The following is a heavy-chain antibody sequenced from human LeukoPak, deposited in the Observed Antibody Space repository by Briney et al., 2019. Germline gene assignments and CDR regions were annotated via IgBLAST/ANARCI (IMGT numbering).Heavy chain of an antibody. J-gene: IGHJ3*02. Sequence: PGGSLRLSCAASGFTFSDYAMNWVRQAPGKGLEWISYIGPSHSIYYTDSVKGRFTISRDNAKNSLYLQMNSLRAEDTAVYYCARVEQNAFDIWGQGTMVTVSS. CDR1: GFTFSDYA. D-gene: IGHD1/OR15-1a*01. V-gene: IGHV3-69-1*02. CDR3: ARVEQNAFDI. CDR2: IGPSHSI.